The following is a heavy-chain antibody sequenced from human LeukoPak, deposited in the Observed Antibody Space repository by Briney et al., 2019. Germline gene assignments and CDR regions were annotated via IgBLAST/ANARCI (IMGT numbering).Heavy chain of an antibody. D-gene: IGHD4-23*01. CDR2: INHSGST. V-gene: IGHV4-34*01. CDR1: GGSFSGYY. CDR3: ARPLNDYGGHGFDY. J-gene: IGHJ4*02. Sequence: PSETLSLTCAVYGGSFSGYYWSWIRQPPGKGLEWIGEINHSGSTNYNPSLKSRVTISVDTSKNQFSLKLSSVTAADTAVYYCARPLNDYGGHGFDYWGQGTLVTVSS.